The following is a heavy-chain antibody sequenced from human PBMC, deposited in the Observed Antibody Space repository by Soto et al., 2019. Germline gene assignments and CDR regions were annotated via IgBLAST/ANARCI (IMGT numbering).Heavy chain of an antibody. V-gene: IGHV3-66*01. CDR2: IYSGGST. CDR3: ARGLYSGGRDLDY. J-gene: IGHJ4*02. Sequence: EVQLVESGGGLVQPGGSLRLSCAASGFTVSSNYMSWVRQAPGKGLEWVSVIYSGGSTYYADSVKGRCTISRDNSNNTLYLPRNSLRAEDTAVYDCARGLYSGGRDLDYWGQGTLVTVSS. D-gene: IGHD5-12*01. CDR1: GFTVSSNY.